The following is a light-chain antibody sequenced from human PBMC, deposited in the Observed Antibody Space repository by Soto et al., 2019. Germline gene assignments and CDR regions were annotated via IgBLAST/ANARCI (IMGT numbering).Light chain of an antibody. CDR2: DAS. Sequence: EIVMTQSPATLSVSLGERATLSCRASQSVSSQLAWYQQKPGQAPRLLIYDASTRATGIPARFSGSGSGTDFTLTITSLEPEDFAVYYCQQRSNWPPTFGQGTKVDIK. J-gene: IGKJ1*01. V-gene: IGKV3-11*01. CDR1: QSVSSQ. CDR3: QQRSNWPPT.